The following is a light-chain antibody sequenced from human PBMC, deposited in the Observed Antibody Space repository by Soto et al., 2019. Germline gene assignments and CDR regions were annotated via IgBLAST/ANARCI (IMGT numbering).Light chain of an antibody. J-gene: IGKJ2*01. Sequence: EIVLTQSPGTVSLSPGDRATLSCRASQSVSSRNLAWYRQKPGQAPSLLIFGASNRATGIPDRFSGSGSGTDVTLTISRLEPEDCAVYYCLRYGDSPPAYTFGQGTKLEIK. V-gene: IGKV3-20*01. CDR2: GAS. CDR3: LRYGDSPPAYT. CDR1: QSVSSRN.